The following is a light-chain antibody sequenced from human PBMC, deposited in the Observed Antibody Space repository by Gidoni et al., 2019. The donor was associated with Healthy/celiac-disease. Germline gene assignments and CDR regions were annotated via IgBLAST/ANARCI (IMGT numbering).Light chain of an antibody. CDR2: KAS. Sequence: DIQLTQSPSTLSASVGDRVTITCRASQSSSSWLAWYQQKPGKAPKLLIYKASSLESGVPSRFSGSGSGTEFTLTISSLQPDDFATYYCQQYNSYSFGPGTKVDIK. CDR3: QQYNSYS. CDR1: QSSSSW. V-gene: IGKV1-5*03. J-gene: IGKJ3*01.